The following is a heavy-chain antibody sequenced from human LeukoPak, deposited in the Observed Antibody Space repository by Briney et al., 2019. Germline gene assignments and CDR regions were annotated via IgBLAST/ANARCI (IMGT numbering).Heavy chain of an antibody. J-gene: IGHJ3*02. CDR3: ARHSSVLLWFGESSDAFDI. V-gene: IGHV4-4*07. D-gene: IGHD3-10*01. CDR2: IYTSGST. Sequence: PSETLSLTCTVSGGSISSYYWSWIRQPAGKGLEWIGRIYTSGSTNYNPSLKSRVTMSVDTSKNQFSLKLSSVTATDTAVYYCARHSSVLLWFGESSDAFDIWGQGTMVTVSS. CDR1: GGSISSYY.